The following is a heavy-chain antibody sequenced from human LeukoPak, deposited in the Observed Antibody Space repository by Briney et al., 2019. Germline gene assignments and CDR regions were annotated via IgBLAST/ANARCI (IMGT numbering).Heavy chain of an antibody. J-gene: IGHJ4*02. V-gene: IGHV4-38-2*02. CDR3: ARKEWVPYYFDS. D-gene: IGHD3-3*01. CDR2: IYHSGST. Sequence: SETLSLTCTVSGYSISSGYYWGWIRQPPGKGLEWIGSIYHSGSTYYNPSLKSRVTISVDTSKNQFSLKLSSVTAADTAVYYCARKEWVPYYFDSWGQGALVTVSS. CDR1: GYSISSGYY.